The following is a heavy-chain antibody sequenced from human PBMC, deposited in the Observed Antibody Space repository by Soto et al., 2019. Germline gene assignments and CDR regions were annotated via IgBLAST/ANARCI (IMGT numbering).Heavy chain of an antibody. V-gene: IGHV3-49*03. J-gene: IGHJ5*02. CDR2: IRSKVYGGTT. CDR3: TRETSPIFGVVTFNWFDP. D-gene: IGHD3-3*01. Sequence: GGSLRLSCTASGFTFGDYAMSWFRQAPGKGLEWVGFIRSKVYGGTTEYDVSVKGRFTISRDDSKSIAYLQMNSLKTEDTAVYYCTRETSPIFGVVTFNWFDPWGQGTLVTV. CDR1: GFTFGDYA.